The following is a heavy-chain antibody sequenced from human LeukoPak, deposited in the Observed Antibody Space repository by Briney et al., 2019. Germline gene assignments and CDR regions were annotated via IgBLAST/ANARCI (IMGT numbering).Heavy chain of an antibody. CDR2: XCYSGST. V-gene: IGHV4-30-4*01. CDR3: ASYHFINGLTNGYFDY. D-gene: IGHD2/OR15-2a*01. Sequence: XXXRQPXGXXLXWVGXXCYSGSTYYSPSLKSRLAISLDTSKNEFSLKLSSVTAADTAVYYCASYHFINGLTNGYFDYWGQGTLVTASS. J-gene: IGHJ4*02.